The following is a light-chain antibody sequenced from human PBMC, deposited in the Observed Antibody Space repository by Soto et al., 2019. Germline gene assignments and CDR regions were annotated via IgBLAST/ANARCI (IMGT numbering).Light chain of an antibody. CDR3: QSYDGGIRV. CDR1: SGSIASNF. Sequence: NFMLTQPHSVSESPGKTVTISCTRSSGSIASNFVQWYQQRPGSAPTIVIYEDNRRPPGVPDRFSGSIDSSSTSASLTISGLQTEDEADYYCQSYDGGIRVFGGGTQLTVL. J-gene: IGLJ3*02. V-gene: IGLV6-57*04. CDR2: EDN.